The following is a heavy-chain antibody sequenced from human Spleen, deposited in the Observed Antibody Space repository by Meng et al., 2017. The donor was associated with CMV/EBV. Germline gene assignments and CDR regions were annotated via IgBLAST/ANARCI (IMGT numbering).Heavy chain of an antibody. CDR3: ARDMVRGVIFARGWFDP. CDR1: GFTFSSYS. CDR2: ISSSSSYI. J-gene: IGHJ5*02. V-gene: IGHV3-21*01. D-gene: IGHD3-10*01. Sequence: LSLTCAASGFTFSSYSMNWVRQAPGKGLEWVSSISSSSSYIYYADSVKGRFTISTDNAKNSLYLQMNRLRAEDTAVYYCARDMVRGVIFARGWFDPWGQGTLVTVSS.